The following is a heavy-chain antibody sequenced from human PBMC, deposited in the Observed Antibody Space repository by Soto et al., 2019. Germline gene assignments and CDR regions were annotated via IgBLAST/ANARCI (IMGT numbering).Heavy chain of an antibody. Sequence: ASVKVSCTSSRSTFTSYDVHWVRQAPGQGLEWMGLINPTGGSTSYAQTFQGRVTLTSDTSTSTVFMELSSLRSEDAAVYYCALGRGRPYYFDYWGQGTLVTVS. CDR1: RSTFTSYD. CDR3: ALGRGRPYYFDY. J-gene: IGHJ4*02. V-gene: IGHV1-46*03. D-gene: IGHD1-26*01. CDR2: INPTGGST.